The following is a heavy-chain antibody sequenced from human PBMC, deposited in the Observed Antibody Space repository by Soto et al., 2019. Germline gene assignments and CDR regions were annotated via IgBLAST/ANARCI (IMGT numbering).Heavy chain of an antibody. D-gene: IGHD4-17*01. J-gene: IGHJ4*02. Sequence: VHLQQWGAGLLKPSETLSLTCAVYGGSFSGYYWSWIRQPPGKGLAWIGEINHSGSTNYKPSLKSGGNRSADKTKNQITLKLSSVTAADTAVYDCASSGYWLIVTTGPYYGDYRGQGTLVTGSA. V-gene: IGHV4-34*01. CDR2: INHSGST. CDR1: GGSFSGYY. CDR3: ASSGYWLIVTTGPYYGDY.